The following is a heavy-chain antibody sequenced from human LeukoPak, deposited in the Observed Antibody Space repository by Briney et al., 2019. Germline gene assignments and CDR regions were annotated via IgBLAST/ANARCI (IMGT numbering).Heavy chain of an antibody. V-gene: IGHV4-34*01. CDR2: INHSGST. CDR1: GGSFSGYY. Sequence: SSETLSLTCAVYGGSFSGYYWSWIRQPPGKGLEWIGEINHSGSTNYNPSLKSRVTISVDTSKNQFSLKLRSMTAADTAVYYCAKVEQTRDYCYYYMDVWGKGTTVTVSS. CDR3: AKVEQTRDYCYYYMDV. D-gene: IGHD5-24*01. J-gene: IGHJ6*03.